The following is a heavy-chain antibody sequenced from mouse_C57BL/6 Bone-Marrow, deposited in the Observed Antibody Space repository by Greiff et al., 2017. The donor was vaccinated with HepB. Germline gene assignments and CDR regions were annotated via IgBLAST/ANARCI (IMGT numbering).Heavy chain of an antibody. CDR3: ARPGCDYDAYWYFDV. J-gene: IGHJ1*03. D-gene: IGHD2-4*01. V-gene: IGHV1-18*01. CDR2: INPNNGGT. CDR1: GYTFTDYN. Sequence: VQLQQSGPELVKPGASVKIPCKASGYTFTDYNMDWVKQSHGKSLEWIGDINPNNGGTIYNQKFKGKATLTVDKSSSTAYMELRSLTSEDTAVYYCARPGCDYDAYWYFDVWGTGTTVTVSS.